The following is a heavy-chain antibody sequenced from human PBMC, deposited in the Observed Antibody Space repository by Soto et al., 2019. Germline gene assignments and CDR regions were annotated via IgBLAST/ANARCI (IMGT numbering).Heavy chain of an antibody. CDR1: GFTFSSYA. Sequence: SGGSLRLSCAASGFTFSSYAMSWVRQAPGKGLEWVSAISGSGGSTYYADSVKGRFTISRDNSKNTLYLQMNSLRAEDTAVYYCAKWGYIVVVPAAGRHAFDIWGQGTMVTVSS. CDR3: AKWGYIVVVPAAGRHAFDI. V-gene: IGHV3-23*01. CDR2: ISGSGGST. J-gene: IGHJ3*02. D-gene: IGHD2-2*01.